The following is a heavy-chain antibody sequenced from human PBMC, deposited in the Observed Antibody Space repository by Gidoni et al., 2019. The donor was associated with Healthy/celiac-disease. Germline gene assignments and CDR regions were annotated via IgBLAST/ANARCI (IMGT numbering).Heavy chain of an antibody. Sequence: EVVLVESGGGLVQPGGSLRLSCAASGFSFSKYWMYWVRQDPGKGLEWVASIKQDESEKYYVDSVKSRFTITRDNAKNSLYLQINSLRAEDTAVYYCARSGVAAGNAAVDYWGQGTLVTVSS. CDR1: GFSFSKYW. J-gene: IGHJ4*02. CDR3: ARSGVAAGNAAVDY. V-gene: IGHV3-7*01. D-gene: IGHD6-13*01. CDR2: IKQDESEK.